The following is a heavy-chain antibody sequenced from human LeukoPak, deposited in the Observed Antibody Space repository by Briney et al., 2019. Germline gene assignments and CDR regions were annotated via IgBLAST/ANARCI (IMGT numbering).Heavy chain of an antibody. D-gene: IGHD6-19*01. CDR2: VVPTTT. Sequence: PSETLSLTCTVSGGSISTYSWTWVRQSPGKGLEWIGSVVPTTTNYSPALRSRVAISVHTSKNQFSLRLESVTTADTAVYYCARDTTVASGMKFWGQGALVTVSS. CDR1: GGSISTYS. J-gene: IGHJ4*02. V-gene: IGHV4-59*12. CDR3: ARDTTVASGMKF.